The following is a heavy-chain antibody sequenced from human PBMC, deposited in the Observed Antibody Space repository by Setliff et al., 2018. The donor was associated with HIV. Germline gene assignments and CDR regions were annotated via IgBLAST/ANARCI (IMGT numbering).Heavy chain of an antibody. CDR1: GDSISSGSYY. CDR3: ARCYYNLWSGYPLDYMDV. D-gene: IGHD3-3*01. V-gene: IGHV4-61*09. Sequence: PSETLSLTCSVSGDSISSGSYYWSWIRLPAGKGLEWIGQIHTTGSTNYNPSLKSRVTMSVGTSKNQFSLKLSSVTAADTAVYYCARCYYNLWSGYPLDYMDVWGKGTTVTVSS. CDR2: IHTTGST. J-gene: IGHJ6*03.